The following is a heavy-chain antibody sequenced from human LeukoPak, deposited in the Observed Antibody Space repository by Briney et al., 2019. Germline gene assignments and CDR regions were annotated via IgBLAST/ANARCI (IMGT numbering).Heavy chain of an antibody. CDR1: GVTFSSYW. CDR2: INTDGSST. CDR3: ARGRSGFYFDY. Sequence: WGSLRLSCTASGVTFSSYWVHWVRQGQGQGLGWVSRINTDGSSTIYADSVKGRFTISRDNAKNTLYLQMNSLRVEDTAIYYCARGRSGFYFDYWGQGTLVTVSS. D-gene: IGHD3-22*01. V-gene: IGHV3-74*01. J-gene: IGHJ4*02.